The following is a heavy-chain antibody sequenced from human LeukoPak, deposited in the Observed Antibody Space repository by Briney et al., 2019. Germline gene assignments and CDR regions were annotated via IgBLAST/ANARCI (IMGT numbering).Heavy chain of an antibody. J-gene: IGHJ5*02. CDR2: IIPIFGTA. V-gene: IGHV1-69*01. CDR3: ARDLEVCSGGSCYSGWLDP. Sequence: ASVKVSCKASGGTFSSYAISWVRQAPGQGLEWMGGIIPIFGTANYAQKFQGRVTITADESTSTAYMELSSLRSEDTAVYYCARDLEVCSGGSCYSGWLDPWGQGTLVTVSS. CDR1: GGTFSSYA. D-gene: IGHD2-15*01.